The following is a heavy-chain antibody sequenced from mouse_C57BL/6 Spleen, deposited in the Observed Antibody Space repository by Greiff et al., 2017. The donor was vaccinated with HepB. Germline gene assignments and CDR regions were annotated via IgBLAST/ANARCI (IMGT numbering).Heavy chain of an antibody. J-gene: IGHJ4*01. D-gene: IGHD2-2*01. CDR2: ISDGGSYT. CDR3: ASDGYPYAMDY. Sequence: DVQLVESGGGLVKPGGSLKLSCAASGFTFSSYAMSWVRQTPEKRLEWVATISDGGSYTYYPDNVKGRFTISRDNAKNNLYLQMSHLKSEDTAMYYCASDGYPYAMDYWGQGTSVTVSS. V-gene: IGHV5-4*01. CDR1: GFTFSSYA.